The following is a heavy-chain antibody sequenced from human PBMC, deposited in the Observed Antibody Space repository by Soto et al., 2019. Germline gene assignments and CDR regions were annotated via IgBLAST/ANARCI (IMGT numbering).Heavy chain of an antibody. Sequence: PGGSLRLSCAASGFTFSSYEMNWVRQAPGKGLEWVSYISSSGSTIYYADSVKGRFTISRDNAKNSLYLQMNSLRAEDTAVYYCATLPVDDVDYWGQGTLVTVSP. CDR2: ISSSGSTI. CDR3: ATLPVDDVDY. CDR1: GFTFSSYE. D-gene: IGHD3-9*01. J-gene: IGHJ4*02. V-gene: IGHV3-48*03.